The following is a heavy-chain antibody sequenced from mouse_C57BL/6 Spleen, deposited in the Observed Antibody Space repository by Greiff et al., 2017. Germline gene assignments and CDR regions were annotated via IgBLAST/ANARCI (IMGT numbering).Heavy chain of an antibody. CDR2: IDPSDSYT. CDR3: ARSVTSRAWFAY. CDR1: GYTFTSYW. V-gene: IGHV1-59*01. Sequence: QVQLQQPGAELVRPGTSVKLSCKASGYTFTSYWMHWVKQRPGQGLEWIGVIDPSDSYTNYNQKFKGKATLTVDTSSSTAYMQLSSRTSEDSAVYYCARSVTSRAWFAYWGQGTLVTVSA. J-gene: IGHJ3*01. D-gene: IGHD2-5*01.